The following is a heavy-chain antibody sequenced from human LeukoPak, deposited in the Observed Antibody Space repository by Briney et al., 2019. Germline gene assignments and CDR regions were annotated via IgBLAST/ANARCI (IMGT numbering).Heavy chain of an antibody. J-gene: IGHJ4*02. CDR3: ARDYGGIPYFFEY. D-gene: IGHD4-23*01. V-gene: IGHV3-7*01. CDR2: IKTDGSEK. CDR1: GFTFRSYY. Sequence: GGSLRLSCAASGFTFRSYYMAWVRQSPGKGPEWVANIKTDGSEKYFVDSVKGRFTLSRDNGKKSLYLQMDSLRPEDTAVYYCARDYGGIPYFFEYWGQGTLVTVSS.